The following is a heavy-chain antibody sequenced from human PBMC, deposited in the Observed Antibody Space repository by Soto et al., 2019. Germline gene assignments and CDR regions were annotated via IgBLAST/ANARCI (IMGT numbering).Heavy chain of an antibody. V-gene: IGHV1-3*05. CDR3: ARDPGYSYDNT. J-gene: IGHJ5*02. CDR2: INAGNGNT. D-gene: IGHD5-18*01. Sequence: QVQLVQSGAEEKKPGASVKVSCKASGYTFTSYAMNWVRQAPGQRLEWMGWINAGNGNTKYSQKLQGRVTITRDTSASTADMEMSSLRSEDTAVYYCARDPGYSYDNTWGQGTLVTVSS. CDR1: GYTFTSYA.